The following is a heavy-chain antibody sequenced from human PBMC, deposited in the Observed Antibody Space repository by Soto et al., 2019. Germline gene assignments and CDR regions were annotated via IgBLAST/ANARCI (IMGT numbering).Heavy chain of an antibody. V-gene: IGHV3-21*01. CDR1: GFTFSSYS. Sequence: PGGSLRLSCAASGFTFSSYSMNWVRQAPGKGLEWVSSISSSSSYIYYADSVKGRFTISRDNAKNSLYLQMNSLRAEDTAVYYCARGALRGSYFPFQHWGQGTLVTVSS. D-gene: IGHD1-26*01. CDR3: ARGALRGSYFPFQH. CDR2: ISSSSSYI. J-gene: IGHJ1*01.